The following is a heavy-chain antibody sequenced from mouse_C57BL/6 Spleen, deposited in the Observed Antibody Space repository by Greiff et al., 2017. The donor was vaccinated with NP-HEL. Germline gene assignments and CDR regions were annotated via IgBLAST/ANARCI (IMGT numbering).Heavy chain of an antibody. CDR3: ARSASYDYVWYFDV. J-gene: IGHJ1*03. Sequence: EVQLQQSGPELVKPGASVKISCKASGYSFTVYNMNWVKQSNGKSLEWIGVINPNYGTTSYNQKFKGKATLTVDQSSSTAYMQLNSLTSEDSAVYYCARSASYDYVWYFDVWGTGTTVTVSS. D-gene: IGHD2-4*01. CDR2: INPNYGTT. CDR1: GYSFTVYN. V-gene: IGHV1-39*01.